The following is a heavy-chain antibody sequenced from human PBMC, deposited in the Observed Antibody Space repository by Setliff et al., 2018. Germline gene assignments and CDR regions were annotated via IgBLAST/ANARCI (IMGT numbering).Heavy chain of an antibody. V-gene: IGHV4-30-4*08. CDR3: ARANGDFVSHSFDY. CDR1: GVSTSSGDYY. D-gene: IGHD4-17*01. Sequence: SETLSLTCTVSGVSTSSGDYYWSWIRQPPGKGLEWIGYIYNSGSTYYNPSLKSRVSISLDTSNNQFSLKVNSVTAADTAVYYCARANGDFVSHSFDYWGQGTLVTVSS. J-gene: IGHJ4*02. CDR2: IYNSGST.